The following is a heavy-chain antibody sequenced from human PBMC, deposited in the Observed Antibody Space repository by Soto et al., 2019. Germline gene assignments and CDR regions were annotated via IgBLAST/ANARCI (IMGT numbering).Heavy chain of an antibody. Sequence: SETLSLTCTVSGGSISSHDYHWSWIRQPPGKGLEWIGYIYYDGVTYYNPSLKSRLTMSLDMSKNQFSLKLTSVTAADTAVYYCARDSFNYYYGMDVWGQGTPVTVSS. J-gene: IGHJ6*02. CDR2: IYYDGVT. V-gene: IGHV4-30-4*01. CDR1: GGSISSHDYH. CDR3: ARDSFNYYYGMDV.